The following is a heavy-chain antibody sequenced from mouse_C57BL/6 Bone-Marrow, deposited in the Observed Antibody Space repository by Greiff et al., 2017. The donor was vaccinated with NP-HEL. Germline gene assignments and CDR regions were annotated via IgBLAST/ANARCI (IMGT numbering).Heavy chain of an antibody. D-gene: IGHD1-1*01. CDR3: ARYGAMDY. V-gene: IGHV3-6*01. J-gene: IGHJ4*01. CDR2: ISYDGSN. CDR1: GYSITSGYY. Sequence: EVKLQESGPGLVKPSQSLSLTCSVTGYSITSGYYWNWIRQFPGNKLEWMGYISYDGSNNYNPTLKNRITFTRDPSKNQFFLKLNSVTTEDTATYYCARYGAMDYWGQGTSVTVSS.